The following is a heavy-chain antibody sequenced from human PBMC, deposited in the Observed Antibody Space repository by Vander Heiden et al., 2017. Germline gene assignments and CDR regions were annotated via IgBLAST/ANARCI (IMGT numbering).Heavy chain of an antibody. J-gene: IGHJ4*02. D-gene: IGHD3-22*01. CDR3: ARDYRDSSGYYGL. Sequence: EVQLVESGGGLVKPGGSLRLSCAASGFTFSSYSMNWVRQAPGKGLEWVSSISSSSSYIYYADSVKGRFTISRDNAKNSLYLQMNSLRAEDTAVYYCARDYRDSSGYYGLWGQGTLVTVSS. CDR2: ISSSSSYI. V-gene: IGHV3-21*01. CDR1: GFTFSSYS.